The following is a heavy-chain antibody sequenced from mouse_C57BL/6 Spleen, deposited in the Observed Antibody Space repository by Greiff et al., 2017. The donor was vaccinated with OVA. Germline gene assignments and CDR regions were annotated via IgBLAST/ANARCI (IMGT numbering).Heavy chain of an antibody. CDR1: GFNIKDYY. D-gene: IGHD1-1*01. CDR2: IDPEDGDT. Sequence: VQLKESGAELVRPGASVKLSCTASGFNIKDYYMHWVKQRPEQGLEWIGRIDPEDGDTEYAPKFQGKATMTADTSSNTAYLQLGSLTAEDTAVYYCTLHYYGSSAWFAYWGQGTLVTVSA. CDR3: TLHYYGSSAWFAY. V-gene: IGHV14-1*01. J-gene: IGHJ3*01.